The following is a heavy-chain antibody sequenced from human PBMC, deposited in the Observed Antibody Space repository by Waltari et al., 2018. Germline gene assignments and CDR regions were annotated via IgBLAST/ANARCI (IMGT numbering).Heavy chain of an antibody. J-gene: IGHJ4*02. CDR2: MYYRGTT. V-gene: IGHV4-38-2*02. Sequence: QVQLQESGPGLVKPSETLSLTCAVSNFYISNGYYWGWIRQPPGKGLEWIGSMYYRGTTSYNPSTKVRFTISVDTSKNNLFLNLNSVTAADTAVYYCARDVEGDGVLYGSPRRFDYWGQGILVTVSS. D-gene: IGHD3-10*01. CDR3: ARDVEGDGVLYGSPRRFDY. CDR1: NFYISNGYY.